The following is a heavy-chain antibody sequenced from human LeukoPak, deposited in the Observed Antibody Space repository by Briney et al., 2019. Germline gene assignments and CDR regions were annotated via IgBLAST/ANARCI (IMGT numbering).Heavy chain of an antibody. CDR2: ISAYNGNT. D-gene: IGHD3-22*01. V-gene: IGHV1-18*01. Sequence: GASVKVSCKASGYTLTSYGISWVRQAPGQGLEWMGWISAYNGNTNYAQKLQGRVTMTTDTSTSTAYMELRSLRSDDTAVYYCARDFDYYDSSGYCNRGQGTLVTVSS. CDR1: GYTLTSYG. CDR3: ARDFDYYDSSGYCN. J-gene: IGHJ4*02.